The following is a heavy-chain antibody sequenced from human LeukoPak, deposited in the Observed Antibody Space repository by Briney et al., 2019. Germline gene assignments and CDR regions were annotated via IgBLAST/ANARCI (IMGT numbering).Heavy chain of an antibody. J-gene: IGHJ5*02. V-gene: IGHV1-18*04. CDR1: GYTFTSYG. D-gene: IGHD3-10*01. Sequence: ASVKLCCKASGYTFTSYGISWVRQAPGQGLGWMGWISAYNGNTNYAQKLQGRVTMTTDTSTTTAYMELRSLRSDDTAVYYCARSYGSGSPPWFDPWGQGTLVTVSS. CDR3: ARSYGSGSPPWFDP. CDR2: ISAYNGNT.